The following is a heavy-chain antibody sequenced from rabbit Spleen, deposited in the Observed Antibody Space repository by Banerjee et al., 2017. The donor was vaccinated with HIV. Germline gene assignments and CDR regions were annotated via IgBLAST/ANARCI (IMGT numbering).Heavy chain of an antibody. CDR1: GFSFSTSYY. Sequence: QSLEESGGDLVKPGASLTLTCTASGFSFSTSYYICWVRQAPVKGLEWIGCIYPDGIGSTAYASWAKGRFTISKTSSTTVTLQMTSLTAADTATYFCARDTSSSFSSYGMDLWGQGTLVTVS. CDR2: IYPDGIGST. D-gene: IGHD1-1*01. V-gene: IGHV1S40*01. CDR3: ARDTSSSFSSYGMDL. J-gene: IGHJ6*01.